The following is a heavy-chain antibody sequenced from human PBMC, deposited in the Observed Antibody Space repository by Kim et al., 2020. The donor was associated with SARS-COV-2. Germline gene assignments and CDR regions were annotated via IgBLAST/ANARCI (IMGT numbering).Heavy chain of an antibody. V-gene: IGHV3-30*18. Sequence: GGSLRLSCAASGFTFSSYGMHWVRQAPGKGLEWVAVISYDGSNKYYADSVKGRFTISRDNSKNTLYLQMNSLRAEDTAVYYCAKDHDWLYPMHAFDIWGQGTMVTVSS. CDR1: GFTFSSYG. D-gene: IGHD3-9*01. J-gene: IGHJ3*02. CDR3: AKDHDWLYPMHAFDI. CDR2: ISYDGSNK.